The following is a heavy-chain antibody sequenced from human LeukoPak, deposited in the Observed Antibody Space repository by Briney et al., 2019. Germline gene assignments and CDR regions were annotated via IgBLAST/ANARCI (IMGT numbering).Heavy chain of an antibody. CDR3: AKDLVPYYYDSSGSVDY. CDR2: ISGSGGST. CDR1: GFTFSSYA. J-gene: IGHJ4*02. Sequence: PGGSLRLSCAASGFTFSSYAMSWVRQAPGKGLEWVSAISGSGGSTYYADSVKGRFTISRDNSKNTLYLQMNSLRAEDTAVYYCAKDLVPYYYDSSGSVDYWGQGTLVTVSS. D-gene: IGHD3-22*01. V-gene: IGHV3-23*01.